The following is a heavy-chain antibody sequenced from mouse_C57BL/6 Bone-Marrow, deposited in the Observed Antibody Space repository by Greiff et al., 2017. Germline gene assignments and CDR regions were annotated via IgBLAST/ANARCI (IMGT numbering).Heavy chain of an antibody. V-gene: IGHV1-55*01. CDR3: ARPDYSNYWYFDV. D-gene: IGHD2-5*01. J-gene: IGHJ1*03. CDR2: IFPGSGST. Sequence: QVQLQQSGAELVKPGASVKMSCKASGYTFTSYWITWVKQRPGQGLEWIGDIFPGSGSTKYNEKFKSKATLTVDTASSTAYMQLSSLTSADSAVYSCARPDYSNYWYFDVWGTGTTVTVSS. CDR1: GYTFTSYW.